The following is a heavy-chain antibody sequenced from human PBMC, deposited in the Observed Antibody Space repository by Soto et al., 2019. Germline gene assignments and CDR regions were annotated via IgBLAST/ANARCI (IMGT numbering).Heavy chain of an antibody. CDR3: ARDQGVAAAGITWFDP. D-gene: IGHD6-13*01. CDR2: IHSSGST. CDR1: GASMNSYH. J-gene: IGHJ5*02. V-gene: IGHV4-4*07. Sequence: QVQLQASGPGLVKPSETLSLTCTVSGASMNSYHWSWIRQPAGKGLDWIGHIHSSGSTNYNPSLTSRVTMSVDTYKNQFSLRLMSLTAADTAVYYCARDQGVAAAGITWFDPWGQGSLVTVSS.